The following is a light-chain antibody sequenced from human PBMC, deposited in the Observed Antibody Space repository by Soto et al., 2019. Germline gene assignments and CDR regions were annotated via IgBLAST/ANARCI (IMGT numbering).Light chain of an antibody. Sequence: DIQMTQSPSTLSASVGDTVAITCRASQTISSWVAWYQQKPGRAPKLLIYKASSLESGVPSRFSGSGSGTEFTLTISGLQPDDFATYYCQQQTFGQGTKVDI. J-gene: IGKJ1*01. CDR2: KAS. V-gene: IGKV1-5*03. CDR3: QQQT. CDR1: QTISSW.